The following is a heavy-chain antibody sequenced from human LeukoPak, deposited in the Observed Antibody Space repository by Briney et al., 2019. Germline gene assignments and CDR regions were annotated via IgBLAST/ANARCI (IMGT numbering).Heavy chain of an antibody. CDR1: GGSISNGDYY. Sequence: PSETLSLTCSVSGGSISNGDYYWGWIRQAPGKGLEWIGSIFDGETTHYNPSLKNRATISVDTSKNQFSLKLTCVTAADATMYYCARQLPTAAADTRGYFDYWGQGTVVTVSS. J-gene: IGHJ4*01. V-gene: IGHV4-39*07. CDR3: ARQLPTAAADTRGYFDY. D-gene: IGHD6-25*01. CDR2: IFDGETT.